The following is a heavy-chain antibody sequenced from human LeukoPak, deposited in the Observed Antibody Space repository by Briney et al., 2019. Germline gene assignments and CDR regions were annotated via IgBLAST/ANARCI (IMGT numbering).Heavy chain of an antibody. V-gene: IGHV3-21*01. CDR2: ISSSGTYM. CDR1: GFTFGGYS. Sequence: GGSLRLSCAASGFTFGGYSMNWVRQAPGKGLEWVSSISSSGTYMYSADSVKGRFTISRDNATNSLFLQMNSPRVEDTAVYYFASSCGSGSREYYFDYWGQGTLVTVSS. J-gene: IGHJ4*02. CDR3: ASSCGSGSREYYFDY. D-gene: IGHD3-10*01.